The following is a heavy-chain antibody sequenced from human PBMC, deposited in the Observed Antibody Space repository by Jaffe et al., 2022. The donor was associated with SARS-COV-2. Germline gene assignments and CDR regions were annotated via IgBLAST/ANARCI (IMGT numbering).Heavy chain of an antibody. D-gene: IGHD5-12*01. CDR2: ISSTSSSI. J-gene: IGHJ4*02. Sequence: EALLAESGGGLVRPGGSLRLSCVVSGGTFSSDTFNWVRQAPGKGLEWVASISSTSSSIYYIDSVKGRFTISRDNAQNSLYLEMDSLRAEDTAVYYCARDSGHSGYADYFDSWGQGTLVTVSS. CDR3: ARDSGHSGYADYFDS. V-gene: IGHV3-21*01. CDR1: GGTFSSDT.